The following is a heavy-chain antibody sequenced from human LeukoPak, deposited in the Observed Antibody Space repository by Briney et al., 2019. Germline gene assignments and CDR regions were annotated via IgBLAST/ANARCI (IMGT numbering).Heavy chain of an antibody. Sequence: GGSLRLSCAASGFTFSSYWMHWVRQAPGKGLVWVSRINSDGRSTSYADSVKGRFTISRDNAKNTLYLQMNCLRAEDTAVYYCARDSTYYYDSSGPDAFDIWGQGTMVTVSS. D-gene: IGHD3-22*01. CDR1: GFTFSSYW. J-gene: IGHJ3*02. V-gene: IGHV3-74*01. CDR3: ARDSTYYYDSSGPDAFDI. CDR2: INSDGRST.